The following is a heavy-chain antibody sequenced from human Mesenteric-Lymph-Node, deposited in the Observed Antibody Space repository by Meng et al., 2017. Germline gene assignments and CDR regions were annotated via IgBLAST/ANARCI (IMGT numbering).Heavy chain of an antibody. CDR3: ARGQKGYFDL. J-gene: IGHJ2*01. V-gene: IGHV4-30-4*01. CDR1: GVSISSSNYY. Sequence: QVQLQESGPGRVKPYQTLSRTCTVSGVSISSSNYYWSWIRQPPGKGLEWSGHIYNSGSTYYNPSLKSRITISVDTSKNQFSLKLSSVTAADTAVYYCARGQKGYFDLWGRGTLVTVSS. CDR2: IYNSGST.